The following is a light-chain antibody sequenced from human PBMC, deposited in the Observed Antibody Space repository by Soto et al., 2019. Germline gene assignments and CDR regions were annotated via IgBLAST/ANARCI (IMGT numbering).Light chain of an antibody. CDR1: SRDVGTYNF. Sequence: QSALTQPASVSGSPGQSITISCTGTSRDVGTYNFVSWHQQHPGKAPKLIIYEGNKRPSGVSNRFSGSKSGNTASLTISGLQAEDEADYYCCSYAGGSTLLFGGGTKLTVL. CDR3: CSYAGGSTLL. J-gene: IGLJ2*01. V-gene: IGLV2-23*01. CDR2: EGN.